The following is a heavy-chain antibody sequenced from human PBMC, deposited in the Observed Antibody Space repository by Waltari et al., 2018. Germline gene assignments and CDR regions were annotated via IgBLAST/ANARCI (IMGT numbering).Heavy chain of an antibody. CDR3: ARGSDAYKTAY. J-gene: IGHJ4*02. CDR2: VSNSGDT. V-gene: IGHV4-61*01. CDR1: GGPVTSASDY. D-gene: IGHD1-1*01. Sequence: QVQLQESGPGLLKPSETLSLTCTVSGGPVTSASDYWSWIRQPPGKGLEWIGYVSNSGDTNYKPSLRGRVTISLDTSRNQFSLKVSSVTAADTAMYYCARGSDAYKTAYWGQGTLVTVSS.